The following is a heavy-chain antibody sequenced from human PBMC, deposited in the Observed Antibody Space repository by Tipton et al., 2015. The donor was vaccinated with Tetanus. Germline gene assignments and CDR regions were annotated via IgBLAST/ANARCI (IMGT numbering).Heavy chain of an antibody. Sequence: QLVQSGAEVKKPGASVKVSCKASGYTFTSYAINWVRQAPGQGLEWMGWISGYNGNTKYAQKLQGRINMTTDTSTSTAYMELRSVRSDDTAVYYCARGGGFGEVYYYYYGMDVWGQGATVTVSS. V-gene: IGHV1-18*01. J-gene: IGHJ6*02. D-gene: IGHD3-10*01. CDR3: ARGGGFGEVYYYYYGMDV. CDR2: ISGYNGNT. CDR1: GYTFTSYA.